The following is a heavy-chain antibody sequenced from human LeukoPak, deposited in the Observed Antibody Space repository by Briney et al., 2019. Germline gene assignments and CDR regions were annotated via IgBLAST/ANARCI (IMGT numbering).Heavy chain of an antibody. CDR2: IYSGGSI. D-gene: IGHD2-2*01. J-gene: IGHJ4*02. Sequence: PGGSLRLSCAASGFTFSSYAMTWVRQAPGKGLEWVSVIYSGGSIYYTDSVKGRFTISRDNSKNTLYLQMNSLRAEDTAIYYCARGCSSTSCCFDYWGQGTLVTVSS. CDR1: GFTFSSYA. V-gene: IGHV3-53*01. CDR3: ARGCSSTSCCFDY.